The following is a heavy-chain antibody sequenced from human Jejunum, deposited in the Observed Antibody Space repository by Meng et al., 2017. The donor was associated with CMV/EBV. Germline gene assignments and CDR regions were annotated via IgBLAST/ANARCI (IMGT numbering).Heavy chain of an antibody. V-gene: IGHV1-18*01. CDR3: ASGVGYGRDASDI. Sequence: ASGYTFSNYGITWVRQAPGQGLEWMGWISAYNGNTNYAQKLQGRVTMTTDTSTSTAYMELRSLRSDDTAVYYCASGVGYGRDASDIWGQGTMVTVSS. J-gene: IGHJ3*02. D-gene: IGHD2-15*01. CDR1: GYTFSNYG. CDR2: ISAYNGNT.